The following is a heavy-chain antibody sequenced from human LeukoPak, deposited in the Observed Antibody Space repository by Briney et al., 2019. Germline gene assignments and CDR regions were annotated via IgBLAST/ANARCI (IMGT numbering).Heavy chain of an antibody. V-gene: IGHV4-30-4*01. Sequence: PSETLSLTCTVSGGSISSGDYYWSWIRQPPGKGLEWIGYIYYSGSTYYNPSLKSRVTISVDTSKNQFSLKLSSVTAADTAVYYCAREAAGDYGDIGYWGQGTLVTVSS. CDR2: IYYSGST. J-gene: IGHJ4*02. CDR3: AREAAGDYGDIGY. D-gene: IGHD4-17*01. CDR1: GGSISSGDYY.